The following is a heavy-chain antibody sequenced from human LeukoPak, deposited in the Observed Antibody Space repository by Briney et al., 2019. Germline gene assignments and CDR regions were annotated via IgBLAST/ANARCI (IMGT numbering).Heavy chain of an antibody. D-gene: IGHD2-2*01. V-gene: IGHV1-69*13. J-gene: IGHJ6*04. Sequence: SVKVSCKASGGTFSSYAISWVRQAPGQGLEWMGGIIPIFGTANYAQKFQGRVTITADESTSTAYMELSSLRSEDTAVCYCARNAVPDRPFSGMDVWGKGTTVTVSS. CDR2: IIPIFGTA. CDR3: ARNAVPDRPFSGMDV. CDR1: GGTFSSYA.